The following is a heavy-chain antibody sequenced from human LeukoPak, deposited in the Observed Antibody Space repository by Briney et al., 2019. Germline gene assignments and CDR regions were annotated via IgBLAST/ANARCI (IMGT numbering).Heavy chain of an antibody. Sequence: PGGSLRLSCAVSGLNFKFYAMSWVRQAPGKGLEWVSYISWSSSTIHYADSVKGRFTISRDNAKNSLYLQMNSLRAEDTAVYYCARAGCGWVLTPCDAFDIWGQGTMVTVSS. CDR1: GLNFKFYA. J-gene: IGHJ3*02. V-gene: IGHV3-48*01. CDR2: ISWSSSTI. D-gene: IGHD2-15*01. CDR3: ARAGCGWVLTPCDAFDI.